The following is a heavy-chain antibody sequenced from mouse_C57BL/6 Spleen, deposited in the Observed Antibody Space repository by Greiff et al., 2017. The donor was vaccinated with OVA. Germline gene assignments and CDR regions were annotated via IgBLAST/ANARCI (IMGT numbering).Heavy chain of an antibody. J-gene: IGHJ2*01. V-gene: IGHV5-6*01. Sequence: EVKLVESGGDLVKPGGSLKLSCAASGFTFSSYGMSWVRQTPDKRLEWVATISSGGSYTYYPDSVKGRFTISRDNAKNTLYLQMSSLKSEDTAMYYCARQELLSYFDYWGQGTTRTVSS. CDR3: ARQELLSYFDY. CDR2: ISSGGSYT. CDR1: GFTFSSYG.